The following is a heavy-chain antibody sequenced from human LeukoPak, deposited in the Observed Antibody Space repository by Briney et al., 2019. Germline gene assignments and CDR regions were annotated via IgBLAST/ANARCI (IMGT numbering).Heavy chain of an antibody. D-gene: IGHD3-22*01. J-gene: IGHJ4*02. V-gene: IGHV1-18*01. CDR3: AKEGESNVYYSLDY. CDR1: GSTLTSFG. Sequence: ASVKVSCKASGSTLTSFGISWVRQAPGQGLEWMGWINTNNGDTNYAQKFQGRVTMTTDTSTSTAYMELRSLTSDDTAVYYCAKEGESNVYYSLDYWGQGTLVTVSS. CDR2: INTNNGDT.